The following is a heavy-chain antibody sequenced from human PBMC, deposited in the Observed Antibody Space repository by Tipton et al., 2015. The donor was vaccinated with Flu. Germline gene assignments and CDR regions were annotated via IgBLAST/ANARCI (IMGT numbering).Heavy chain of an antibody. Sequence: SLRLSCAASGFTFSDYYMSWIRQVPGKGLEWLSHLSDSGSTINCADSVKGRFTISRDNAKNSLYLQMNSLRAEDTAVYYCARDHPPSITVLGEITDYFGMDVWGQGTTVTVSS. J-gene: IGHJ6*02. CDR2: LSDSGSTI. CDR1: GFTFSDYY. V-gene: IGHV3-11*01. CDR3: ARDHPPSITVLGEITDYFGMDV. D-gene: IGHD3-3*01.